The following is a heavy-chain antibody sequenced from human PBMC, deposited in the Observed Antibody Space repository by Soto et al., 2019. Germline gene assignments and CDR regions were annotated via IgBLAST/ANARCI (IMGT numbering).Heavy chain of an antibody. V-gene: IGHV4-61*01. CDR2: VYYSGTT. CDR1: GGSVSNKTYY. D-gene: IGHD4-17*01. Sequence: PSETLSLTCSVSGGSVSNKTYYWSWIRQPPGKRLEWIGYVYYSGTTNYNPSLKSRVTISVDLSKNQFSLRLSSVTTADTALYYCARTTAVPNTLRSRYFFDYWGQGSLVTVSS. J-gene: IGHJ4*02. CDR3: ARTTAVPNTLRSRYFFDY.